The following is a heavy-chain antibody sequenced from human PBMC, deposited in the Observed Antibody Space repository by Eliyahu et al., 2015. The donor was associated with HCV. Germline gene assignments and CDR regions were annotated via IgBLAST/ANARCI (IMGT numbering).Heavy chain of an antibody. D-gene: IGHD3-3*01. V-gene: IGHV4-39*01. CDR3: ARHAVQAAGAIFGVEYNWFDP. J-gene: IGHJ5*02. CDR2: IYYSGST. Sequence: GLEWIGSIYYSGSTYQNPSLKSRVTISVYTSENQFSLKLSSVTAADTAMYYCARHAVQAAGAIFGVEYNWFDPWGQGTLVTVSS.